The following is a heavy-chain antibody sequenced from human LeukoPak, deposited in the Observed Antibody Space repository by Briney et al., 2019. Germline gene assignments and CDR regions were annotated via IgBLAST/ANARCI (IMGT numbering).Heavy chain of an antibody. V-gene: IGHV3-33*01. D-gene: IGHD3-3*01. CDR3: ARGFLDFDF. CDR2: IWYDGTDT. Sequence: GGSLRLSCVASGFTFSRFNMHWVRQAPGKGLEWVALIWYDGTDTYYADSVKGRFTISRDDSKNTVYLQMNSLRAEDTAFYYCARGFLDFDFWGHGTLVTVSP. J-gene: IGHJ4*01. CDR1: GFTFSRFN.